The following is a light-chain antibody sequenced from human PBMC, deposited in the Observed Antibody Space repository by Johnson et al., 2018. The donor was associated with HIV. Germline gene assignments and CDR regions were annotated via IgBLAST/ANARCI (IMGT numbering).Light chain of an antibody. CDR1: SSNIGNNY. Sequence: SALTQPPSVSAAPGQKVTISCSGSSSNIGNNYVSWYQQFPGTAPKLLIYENNKRPSGIPDRFSGSKSGTSATLGITGLQTGDEADYYCGTWDSSLTAYVFGTGTKVTVL. V-gene: IGLV1-51*02. CDR3: GTWDSSLTAYV. CDR2: ENN. J-gene: IGLJ1*01.